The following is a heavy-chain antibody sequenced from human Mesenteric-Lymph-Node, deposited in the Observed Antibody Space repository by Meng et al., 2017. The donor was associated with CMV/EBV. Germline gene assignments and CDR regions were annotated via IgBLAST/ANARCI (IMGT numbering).Heavy chain of an antibody. CDR2: MNPNSGNT. CDR3: ARGSFLDFWSGYYVRGEDYYYGMDV. D-gene: IGHD3-3*01. CDR1: GYTFTSYD. V-gene: IGHV1-8*01. J-gene: IGHJ6*02. Sequence: ASVKVSCKASGYTFTSYDINWERQATGQGLEWMGWMNPNSGNTGYAQKFQGRVTMTRNTSISTAYMELSSLRSEDTAVYYCARGSFLDFWSGYYVRGEDYYYGMDVWGQGTTVTVSS.